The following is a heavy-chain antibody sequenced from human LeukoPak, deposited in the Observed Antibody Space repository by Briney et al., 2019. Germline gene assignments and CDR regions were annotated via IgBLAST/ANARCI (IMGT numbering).Heavy chain of an antibody. Sequence: GGSLRLSCAASGFTVSSNYMSWVRQAPGKGLEWVSVIYSGGSTYYAGSVKGRFTISRDNSKNTLYLQMNSLRAEDTAVYYCASSVRGATEYYLDYWGQGTLVTVSS. CDR1: GFTVSSNY. CDR3: ASSVRGATEYYLDY. CDR2: IYSGGST. V-gene: IGHV3-53*01. D-gene: IGHD1-26*01. J-gene: IGHJ4*02.